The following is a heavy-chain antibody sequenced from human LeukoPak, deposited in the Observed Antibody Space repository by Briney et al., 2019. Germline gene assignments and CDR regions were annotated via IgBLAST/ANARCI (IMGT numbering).Heavy chain of an antibody. D-gene: IGHD7-27*01. CDR1: GFSLDMYA. V-gene: IGHV3-74*01. CDR3: ARDSMAVSGDFDY. J-gene: IGHJ4*02. CDR2: IISDGSSS. Sequence: GGSLRLPCVASGFSLDMYAMSWVRQAPGKGLVWVSHIISDGSSSGYADSVKGRFIISRDNAKNTLYLQMNSLRAEDTAVYYCARDSMAVSGDFDYWGQGTLVTVSS.